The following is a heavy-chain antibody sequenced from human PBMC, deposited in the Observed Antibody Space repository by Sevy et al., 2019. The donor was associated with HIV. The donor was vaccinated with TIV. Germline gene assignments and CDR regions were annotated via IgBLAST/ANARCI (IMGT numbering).Heavy chain of an antibody. J-gene: IGHJ4*02. CDR2: IYYSGST. CDR1: GGSISSSSYY. Sequence: SETLSLTCTVSGGSISSSSYYWGWIRQPPGKGLEWIGSIYYSGSTYYNPSLKSRVTISVDTSKNQFSLKLSSVTAADTAVYYCARQNHSKNRKFDYWGQGTLVTVSS. D-gene: IGHD2-15*01. CDR3: ARQNHSKNRKFDY. V-gene: IGHV4-39*01.